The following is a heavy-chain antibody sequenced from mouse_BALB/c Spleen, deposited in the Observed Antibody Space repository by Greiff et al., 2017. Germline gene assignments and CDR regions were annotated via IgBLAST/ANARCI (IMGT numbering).Heavy chain of an antibody. D-gene: IGHD6-5*01. CDR1: GFTFTDYY. Sequence: EVMLVESGGGLVQPGGSLRLSCATSGFTFTDYYMSWVRQPPGKALEWLGFIRNKANGYTTEYSASVKGRFTISRDNSQSILYLQMNTLRAEDSATYYCARGGLFYAMDYWGQGTSVTVSS. CDR2: IRNKANGYTT. V-gene: IGHV7-3*02. J-gene: IGHJ4*01. CDR3: ARGGLFYAMDY.